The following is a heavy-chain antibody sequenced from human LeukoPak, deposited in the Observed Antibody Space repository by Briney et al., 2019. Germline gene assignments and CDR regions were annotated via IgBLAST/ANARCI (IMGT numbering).Heavy chain of an antibody. CDR2: ITHDCSDK. J-gene: IGHJ4*02. Sequence: GGSLRLSCAASGFTFSSYWMSWVSQAPGKGLEWVANITHDCSDKYYVDSVKGRFTISRDNAKNSLYLQMNSLRAEDTAVYYWRGYYYDSSGYYYDYWGRGSLVTASS. V-gene: IGHV3-7*03. CDR1: GFTFSSYW. CDR3: RGYYYDSSGYYYDY. D-gene: IGHD3-22*01.